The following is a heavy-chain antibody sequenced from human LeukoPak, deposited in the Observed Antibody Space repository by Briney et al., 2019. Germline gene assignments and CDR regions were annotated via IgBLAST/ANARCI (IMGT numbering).Heavy chain of an antibody. Sequence: ASVKVSCKASGYTFTSYYMHWVRQAPGQGLEWMGIINPSGGSTSYAQKFQGRVTMTRDTSTSTVYMELSSLRSEDTAVYYCARADYDILTGYYIEGEYYFDYWGQGTLVTVSS. CDR2: INPSGGST. V-gene: IGHV1-46*01. CDR3: ARADYDILTGYYIEGEYYFDY. J-gene: IGHJ4*02. CDR1: GYTFTSYY. D-gene: IGHD3-9*01.